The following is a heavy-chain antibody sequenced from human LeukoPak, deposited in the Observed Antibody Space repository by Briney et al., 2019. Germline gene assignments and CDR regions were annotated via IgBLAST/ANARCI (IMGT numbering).Heavy chain of an antibody. CDR1: GYTFTGYY. D-gene: IGHD1-26*01. CDR2: INPNSGGT. CDR3: AREVRGSYPGRAFDI. V-gene: IGHV1-2*02. J-gene: IGHJ3*02. Sequence: ASVKVSCKASGYTFTGYYMHWVRQAPGQGLEWMGWINPNSGGTNYAQKFQGRVTMTRDTSISTAYMELSRLRSDDTAVYYCAREVRGSYPGRAFDIWGQGTMVTVSS.